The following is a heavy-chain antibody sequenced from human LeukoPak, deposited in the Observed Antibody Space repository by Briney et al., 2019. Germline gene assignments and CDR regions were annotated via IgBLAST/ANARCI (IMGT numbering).Heavy chain of an antibody. Sequence: PGGSLRLSCAASGFTFSSYAMSWVRQAPGKGLEWVSAIRGSGGSTYYADSVKGRFTISRDNSKNTLYLQMNSLRAEDTAVYYCAKVPGYYYDSSGYYYFDYWGQGTLVTVSS. J-gene: IGHJ4*02. CDR1: GFTFSSYA. CDR3: AKVPGYYYDSSGYYYFDY. D-gene: IGHD3-22*01. CDR2: IRGSGGST. V-gene: IGHV3-23*01.